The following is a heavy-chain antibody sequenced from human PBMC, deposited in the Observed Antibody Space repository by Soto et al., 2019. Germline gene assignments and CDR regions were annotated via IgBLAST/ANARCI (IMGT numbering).Heavy chain of an antibody. D-gene: IGHD1-26*01. CDR1: GGSFSGYY. CDR3: ARLRWEQPWVFDY. Sequence: TSETLSLTCAVYGGSFSGYYWSWIRQPPVKGLEWIGEINHSGGTNYNPSLKSRVTISVDTSKNQFSLKLSSVTAADTAVFYCARLRWEQPWVFDYWGQGTLVTVPQ. CDR2: INHSGGT. J-gene: IGHJ4*02. V-gene: IGHV4-34*01.